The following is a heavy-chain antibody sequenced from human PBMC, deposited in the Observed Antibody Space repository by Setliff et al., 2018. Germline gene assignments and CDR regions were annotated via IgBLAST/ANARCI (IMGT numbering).Heavy chain of an antibody. V-gene: IGHV3-23*01. J-gene: IGHJ6*02. CDR3: SKVKNRFWSGYYPYYYAMDV. Sequence: GGSLRLSCAASGFTFSSYAMSWVRQAPGKGLEWVSAISGSGGSTYYADSVKGRFTISRDNSKNTLYLQMNSLRAEDTAVYYCSKVKNRFWSGYYPYYYAMDVWGQGTTVTVSS. CDR1: GFTFSSYA. D-gene: IGHD3-3*01. CDR2: ISGSGGST.